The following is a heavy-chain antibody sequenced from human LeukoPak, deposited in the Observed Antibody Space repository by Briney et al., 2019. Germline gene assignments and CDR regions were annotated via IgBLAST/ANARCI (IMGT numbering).Heavy chain of an antibody. V-gene: IGHV3-30*18. J-gene: IGHJ3*02. Sequence: QSGGSLRLSCAASGFTFSSYSMHWVRQAPGKGLEWVAVISYDGSNKYYADSVKGRFTISRDNSKNTLYLQMNSLRAEDTAVYYCAKSLDYYDSSGPGDAFDIWGQGTMVTVSS. CDR1: GFTFSSYS. CDR3: AKSLDYYDSSGPGDAFDI. CDR2: ISYDGSNK. D-gene: IGHD3-22*01.